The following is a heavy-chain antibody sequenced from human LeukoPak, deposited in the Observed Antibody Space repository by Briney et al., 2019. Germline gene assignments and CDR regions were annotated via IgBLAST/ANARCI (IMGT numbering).Heavy chain of an antibody. CDR1: GGSISSYY. Sequence: PSETLSLTCTVSGGSISSYYWSWIRQPPGKGLEWLGYIYYSGSTNYNPSLKSRVTISVDTSKNQFSLKLSSVTAADTAVYYCARDQGRGYCSSTSCSYYYYGMDVWGQGTTVTVSS. V-gene: IGHV4-59*01. CDR3: ARDQGRGYCSSTSCSYYYYGMDV. CDR2: IYYSGST. D-gene: IGHD2-2*03. J-gene: IGHJ6*02.